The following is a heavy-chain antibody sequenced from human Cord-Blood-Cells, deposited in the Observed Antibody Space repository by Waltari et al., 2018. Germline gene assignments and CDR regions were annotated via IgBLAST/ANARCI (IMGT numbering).Heavy chain of an antibody. J-gene: IGHJ5*02. V-gene: IGHV4-34*01. CDR2: IHHSGST. CDR1: GGSFSGYY. D-gene: IGHD2-2*01. CDR3: ARGGVPAAPFNWFDP. Sequence: QVQLQQWGAGLLKPSETLSLTCAVYGGSFSGYYWSWIRQPPGKGLEWIGEIHHSGSTNDNPSLKSRVNRSVDTSKNQFSLKLSSVTAADTAVYYCARGGVPAAPFNWFDPWGQGTLVTVSS.